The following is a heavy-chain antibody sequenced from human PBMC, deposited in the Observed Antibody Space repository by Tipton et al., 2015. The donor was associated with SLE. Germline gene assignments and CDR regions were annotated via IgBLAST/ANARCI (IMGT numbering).Heavy chain of an antibody. J-gene: IGHJ6*03. V-gene: IGHV4-39*07. Sequence: TLSLTCTVSNGSISSSPYYWGWIRQSPGKGLEWVGSMYYSGSTYYNPSLKSRVTMSVGTSRNQCSLNLTSVTAADTAVYYCARGPYYYMDVWGKGTTVTVSS. CDR2: MYYSGST. CDR3: ARGPYYYMDV. CDR1: NGSISSSPYY.